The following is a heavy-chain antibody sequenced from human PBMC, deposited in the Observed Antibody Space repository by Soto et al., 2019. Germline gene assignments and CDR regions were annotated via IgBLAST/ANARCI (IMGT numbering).Heavy chain of an antibody. CDR1: GFTSSSYG. CDR2: ISYDGSNK. D-gene: IGHD2-2*03. CDR3: AKDGYCSSTSCLPMFYYGMDV. Sequence: GGSLRLSCAASGFTSSSYGMHWVRQAPGKGLEWVAVISYDGSNKYYADSVKGRFTISRDNSKNTLYLQMNSLRAEDTAVYYCAKDGYCSSTSCLPMFYYGMDVWGQGTTVTVSS. V-gene: IGHV3-30*18. J-gene: IGHJ6*02.